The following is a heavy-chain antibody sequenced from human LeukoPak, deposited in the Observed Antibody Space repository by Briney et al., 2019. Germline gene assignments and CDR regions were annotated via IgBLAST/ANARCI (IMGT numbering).Heavy chain of an antibody. CDR2: IYYSGST. Sequence: SETLSLTSTVSGGSISSGDYYWSWIRQPPGKGLEWIGYIYYSGSTYYNPSLKSRVTISVDTSKNQFSLKLSSVTAADTAVYYCARGGSSWDLRFDYWGQGTLVTVSS. J-gene: IGHJ4*02. CDR3: ARGGSSWDLRFDY. V-gene: IGHV4-30-4*01. D-gene: IGHD6-13*01. CDR1: GGSISSGDYY.